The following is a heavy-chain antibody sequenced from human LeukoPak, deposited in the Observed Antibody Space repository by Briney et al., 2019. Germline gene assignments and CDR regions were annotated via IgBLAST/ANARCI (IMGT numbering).Heavy chain of an antibody. CDR1: GDSVSSISVA. CDR3: SLARSEYHYGMDV. J-gene: IGHJ6*02. V-gene: IGHV6-1*01. Sequence: SQTLSLTCAISGDSVSSISVAWNWIRQSPSRGLEWLGRTYYRSKWHYEYAVSVKSRINISPDTSKNQFSLQLTSETPEDTAVYYCSLARSEYHYGMDVWGQGTTVTVSS. CDR2: TYYRSKWHY.